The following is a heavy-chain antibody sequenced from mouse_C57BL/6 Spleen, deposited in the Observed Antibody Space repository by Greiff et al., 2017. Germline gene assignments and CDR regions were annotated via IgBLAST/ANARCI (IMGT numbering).Heavy chain of an antibody. V-gene: IGHV1-61*01. CDR3: ARRDGNYPSY. CDR2: IYPSDSET. CDR1: GYTFTSYW. Sequence: QVQLQQPGAELVRPGSSVKLSCKASGYTFTSYWMDWVKQRPGQGLEWIGNIYPSDSETPYNQKFKDKATLTVDKSSSTAYMQLSSLTSEDSAVYYCARRDGNYPSYWGQGTLVTVSA. D-gene: IGHD2-1*01. J-gene: IGHJ3*01.